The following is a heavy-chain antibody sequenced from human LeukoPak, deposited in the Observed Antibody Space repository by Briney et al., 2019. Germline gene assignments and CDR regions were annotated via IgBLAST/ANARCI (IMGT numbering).Heavy chain of an antibody. V-gene: IGHV1-69*01. CDR3: ARGMIGQPTRH. CDR2: IIPIFGTA. CDR1: VGTFNNYA. J-gene: IGHJ4*02. D-gene: IGHD3-22*01. Sequence: SVKVTCKASVGTFNNYAINCVRQAPGQGVEWMGGIIPIFGTANYAQKFQGRVTITADESTSTGYMELRSLQSEDTAVYYCARGMIGQPTRHWGQGTLVTVSS.